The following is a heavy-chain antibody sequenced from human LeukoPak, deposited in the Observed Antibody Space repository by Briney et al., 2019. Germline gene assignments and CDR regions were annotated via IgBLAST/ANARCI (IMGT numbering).Heavy chain of an antibody. V-gene: IGHV3-30*18. CDR3: AKGNYYDVLTARQSWFGP. CDR2: VSYDGSKK. D-gene: IGHD3-9*01. Sequence: GGSLRLSCADSGFMFSSHAMHCVRQAPGKGLEWVAVVSYDGSKKYYADSVKGRFTISRDNSKNTLYLQMNSLRVEDTAVYYCAKGNYYDVLTARQSWFGPWGQGTLVTVSS. J-gene: IGHJ5*02. CDR1: GFMFSSHA.